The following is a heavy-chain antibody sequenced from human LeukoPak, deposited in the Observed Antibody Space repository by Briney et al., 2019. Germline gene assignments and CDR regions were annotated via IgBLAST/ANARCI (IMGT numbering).Heavy chain of an antibody. J-gene: IGHJ4*02. CDR3: ARVSVPYYYGSSNYGRFDY. CDR1: GGTFSSYA. V-gene: IGHV1-69*05. CDR2: IIPIFGTA. Sequence: SVKVSCKASGGTFSSYAISWVRQAPGQGLEWVGEIIPIFGTANYAQKLQGRVTITTDESTSTAYMELSSLRSEDTAVYYCARVSVPYYYGSSNYGRFDYWGQGTLVTVSS. D-gene: IGHD3-22*01.